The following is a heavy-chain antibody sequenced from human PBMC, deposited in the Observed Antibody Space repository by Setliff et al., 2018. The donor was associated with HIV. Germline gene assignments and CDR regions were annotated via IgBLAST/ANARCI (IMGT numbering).Heavy chain of an antibody. CDR2: IKQDGSEK. CDR3: ARGPSSTHWSPGYFQH. D-gene: IGHD2-8*02. Sequence: PGGSLRLSCVASGFTFSSNWLSWVRQAPGKGLEWVANIKQDGSEKYYVDSVKGRSTISRDNAKNSLYLQVNNLRAEDTAVYYCARGPSSTHWSPGYFQHWGQGTPVTVSS. J-gene: IGHJ1*01. V-gene: IGHV3-7*03. CDR1: GFTFSSNW.